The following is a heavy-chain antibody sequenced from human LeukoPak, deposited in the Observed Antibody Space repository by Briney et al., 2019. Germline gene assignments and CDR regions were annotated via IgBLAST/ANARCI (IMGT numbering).Heavy chain of an antibody. Sequence: GGSLRLSCAASGFSFNTFAMTWYRQAPGKGLEWVSTTTDTGGSTHYADAVEGRFTMSSDNSKHTLYLQPNSLRPGHTGLYYCARDVGSIMGGGDCWGLGTLVTVSS. V-gene: IGHV3-23*01. J-gene: IGHJ4*02. CDR2: TTDTGGST. D-gene: IGHD3-16*01. CDR1: GFSFNTFA. CDR3: ARDVGSIMGGGDC.